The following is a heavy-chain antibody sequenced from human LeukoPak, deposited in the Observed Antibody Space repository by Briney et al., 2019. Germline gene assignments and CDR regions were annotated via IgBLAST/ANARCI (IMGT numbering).Heavy chain of an antibody. V-gene: IGHV5-51*01. Sequence: GGSLKISCKGSGYLFTTYWIAWVRQMPGKGLEWMGLIYPCDSDTRYSPSFQGQLNISADKSISTAYLQWSSREASDAAMYYCARHGGSYDYDSWGQGTLVTVS. CDR2: IYPCDSDT. CDR3: ARHGGSYDYDS. D-gene: IGHD5-12*01. CDR1: GYLFTTYW. J-gene: IGHJ4*02.